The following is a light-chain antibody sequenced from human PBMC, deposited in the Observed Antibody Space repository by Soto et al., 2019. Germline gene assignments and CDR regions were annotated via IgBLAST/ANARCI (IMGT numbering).Light chain of an antibody. CDR2: DAS. CDR1: QSVSSY. Sequence: EIVLTQSPATLSLSPGERATLSCRASQSVSSYLAWYQQKPGQAPRLLIYDASNRATGIPARFSGSGSGTDFTLTISSLEPEDFAVYYCQQRSNWPPSSTFGGGTMVEIK. CDR3: QQRSNWPPSST. V-gene: IGKV3-11*01. J-gene: IGKJ4*01.